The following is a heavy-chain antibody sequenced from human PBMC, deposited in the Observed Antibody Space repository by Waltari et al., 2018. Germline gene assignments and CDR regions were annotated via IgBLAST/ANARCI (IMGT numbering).Heavy chain of an antibody. CDR2: IIPIFGTA. V-gene: IGHV1-69*06. D-gene: IGHD6-13*01. CDR1: GGTFSSYA. Sequence: SSVKVSCKASGGTFSSYAISWVRQAPGQGLEWMGRIIPIFGTANYAQKFQGRVTITADKSTSTAYMELSSLRSEDTAMYYCARVSYSSSLGGCDYWGQGTLVTVSS. CDR3: ARVSYSSSLGGCDY. J-gene: IGHJ4*02.